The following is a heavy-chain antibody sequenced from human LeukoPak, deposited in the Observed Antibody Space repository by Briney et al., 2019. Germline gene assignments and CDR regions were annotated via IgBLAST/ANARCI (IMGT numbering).Heavy chain of an antibody. D-gene: IGHD6-13*01. CDR2: IYHSGRT. J-gene: IGHJ4*02. V-gene: IGHV4-59*01. CDR1: GDSISSYY. Sequence: SETLSLTCTVSGDSISSYYWSWIRQPPGKGLEWIGYIYHSGRTNYNPSLKSRVTISADTSKDQFSLKLASVTAADTAVYYCATGYSSTWYSFDYWGQGTLVTVSS. CDR3: ATGYSSTWYSFDY.